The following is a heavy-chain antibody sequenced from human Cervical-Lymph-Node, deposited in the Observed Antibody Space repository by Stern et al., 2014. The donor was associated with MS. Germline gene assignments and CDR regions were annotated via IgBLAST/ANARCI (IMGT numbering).Heavy chain of an antibody. Sequence: VQLVESGAEVKKPGASVKVSCKASGYTFTTYGISWVRQAPGQGLEWMGWISAYNGNTKVAQSFQGRVTVTTDTSTSTAYMELRSLRSDDTAVYYWARDRGLRPYGVDVWGQGTTVTVSS. CDR1: GYTFTTYG. V-gene: IGHV1-18*01. D-gene: IGHD3-16*01. CDR3: ARDRGLRPYGVDV. J-gene: IGHJ6*02. CDR2: ISAYNGNT.